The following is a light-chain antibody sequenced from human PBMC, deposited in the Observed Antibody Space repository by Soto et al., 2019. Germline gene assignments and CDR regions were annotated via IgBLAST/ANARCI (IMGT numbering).Light chain of an antibody. J-gene: IGKJ4*01. V-gene: IGKV1-5*03. CDR2: KAS. CDR1: QSISSS. CDR3: QQCNTYPLT. Sequence: DIQMTQSPSTLSASVGDRVTITCRGSQSISSSLAWYQQKPGKAPKLLIYKASSLESGVPSRFSGSGSGTEFTLTISSLQPDDFATYYCQQCNTYPLTFGGGTKVEIK.